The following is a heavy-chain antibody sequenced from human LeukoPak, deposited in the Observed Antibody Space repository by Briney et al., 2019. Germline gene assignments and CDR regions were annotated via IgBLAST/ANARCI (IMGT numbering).Heavy chain of an antibody. CDR1: GGSISSSSYY. D-gene: IGHD1-14*01. CDR3: ASFSAGISHPPISFDY. Sequence: SETLSLTCTVSGGSISSSSYYWGWIRQPPGKGLEWIGSIYYSGSTYYNPSLKSRVTISVDTSKNQFSLKLSSVTAADTAVYYCASFSAGISHPPISFDYWGQGTLVTVSS. V-gene: IGHV4-39*01. CDR2: IYYSGST. J-gene: IGHJ4*02.